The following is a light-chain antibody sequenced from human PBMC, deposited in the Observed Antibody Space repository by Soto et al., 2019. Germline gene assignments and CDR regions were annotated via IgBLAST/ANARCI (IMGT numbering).Light chain of an antibody. CDR3: CSYAGSYRYV. CDR1: SSDVGGYNY. J-gene: IGLJ1*01. Sequence: QSALTQPRSVSRSPGQSVTISCTGTSSDVGGYNYVSWYQQHSGKAPKFMIYDVSKRPSGVPDRFSGSKSGNTASLTISGLQAEDEADYYCCSYAGSYRYVFGTGTKVTVL. V-gene: IGLV2-11*01. CDR2: DVS.